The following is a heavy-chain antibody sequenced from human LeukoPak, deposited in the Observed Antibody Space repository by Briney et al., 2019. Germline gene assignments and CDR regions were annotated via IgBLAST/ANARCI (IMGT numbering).Heavy chain of an antibody. J-gene: IGHJ6*02. CDR2: VYHSGST. CDR3: ARRASREDYYYGMDV. CDR1: GGSISSGGYS. D-gene: IGHD2-2*01. Sequence: SQTLSLTCAVSGGSISSGGYSWGWPRRPPGKGLEWIGYVYHSGSTYYNPSLKSRVTISVDRSKNQSSLKLSSVTAADTAVYYCARRASREDYYYGMDVWGQGTTVTVSS. V-gene: IGHV4-30-2*01.